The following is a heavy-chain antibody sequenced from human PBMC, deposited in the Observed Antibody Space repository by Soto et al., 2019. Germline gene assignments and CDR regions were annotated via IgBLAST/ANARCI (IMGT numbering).Heavy chain of an antibody. CDR2: TYYRSKWYI. Sequence: SQTLSLTCAISGDTVSSKSAAWNWISQSPSRGLEWLGRTYYRSKWYIDYAESVKSRITINPDTSKNQVSLQLNSVTPEDTAVYYCARATDYYDFWSGRNWGQGTLVTVSS. CDR3: ARATDYYDFWSGRN. D-gene: IGHD3-3*01. V-gene: IGHV6-1*01. CDR1: GDTVSSKSAA. J-gene: IGHJ4*02.